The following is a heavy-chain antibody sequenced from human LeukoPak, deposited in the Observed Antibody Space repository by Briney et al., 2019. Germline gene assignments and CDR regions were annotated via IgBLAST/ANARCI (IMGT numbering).Heavy chain of an antibody. Sequence: GGSLRLSCAASGFTVSSNYMSWVRQAPGKGLEWVSVIYSGGSTYYADSVKGRFTISRDNSKNTLYPQMNSLRAEDTAVYYCARELSSSWYGYWGQGTLVTVSS. CDR3: ARELSSSWYGY. J-gene: IGHJ4*02. CDR1: GFTVSSNY. CDR2: IYSGGST. V-gene: IGHV3-53*01. D-gene: IGHD6-13*01.